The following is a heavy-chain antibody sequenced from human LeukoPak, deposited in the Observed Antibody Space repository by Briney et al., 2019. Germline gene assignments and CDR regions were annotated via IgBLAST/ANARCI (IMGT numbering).Heavy chain of an antibody. CDR3: ARVRYYYGSGRQGPPPYYYGMDV. J-gene: IGHJ6*02. CDR1: GFTFSDYY. D-gene: IGHD3-10*01. CDR2: ISSSGSTI. V-gene: IGHV3-11*01. Sequence: GGSLRLSCAASGFTFSDYYMSWIRQAPGKGLEWVSYISSSGSTIYYADSVKGRFTISRDNAKNPLYLQMNSLRAEDTAVYYWARVRYYYGSGRQGPPPYYYGMDVWGQGTTVTVSS.